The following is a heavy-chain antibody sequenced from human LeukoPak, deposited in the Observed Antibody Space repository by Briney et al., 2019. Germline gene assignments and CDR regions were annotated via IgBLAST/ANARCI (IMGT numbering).Heavy chain of an antibody. J-gene: IGHJ5*02. V-gene: IGHV3-73*01. Sequence: GGSLRLSCAASGFTFSGSAMHWVRQASGKGLEWVGRIRSKANSYATAYAASVKGRFTISRDDSKNTAYLQMNSLKTEDTAVYYSTRHRWELLSNWFDPWGQGTLVTVSS. CDR1: GFTFSGSA. D-gene: IGHD1-26*01. CDR3: TRHRWELLSNWFDP. CDR2: IRSKANSYAT.